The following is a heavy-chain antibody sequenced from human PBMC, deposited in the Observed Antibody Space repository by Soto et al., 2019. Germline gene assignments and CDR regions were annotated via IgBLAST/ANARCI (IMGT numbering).Heavy chain of an antibody. D-gene: IGHD6-13*01. CDR1: RGTFSSYA. CDR3: ARDLKQQLVLKLSSARGNDYGMDV. CDR2: IIPIFGTA. J-gene: IGHJ6*02. Sequence: ASVKVSCKASRGTFSSYAISWVRQAPEQGLEWMGVIIPIFGTANYAQKFQGRVTITADKSTSTAYMELSSLRSEDTALYYCARDLKQQLVLKLSSARGNDYGMDVWGQGTTVTVSS. V-gene: IGHV1-69*06.